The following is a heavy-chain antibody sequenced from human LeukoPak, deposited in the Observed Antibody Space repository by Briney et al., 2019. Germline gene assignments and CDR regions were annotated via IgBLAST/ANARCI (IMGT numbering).Heavy chain of an antibody. Sequence: PGGSLRLSCAASGFTFSSYAMSWVRQAPGKGLEWVSAISGSGGSTYYADSVKGRFTISRDNSKNTLYLQMNSLRAEDTAVYYCATSGYGDHGGDYWGQGTLVTGSS. CDR1: GFTFSSYA. V-gene: IGHV3-23*01. CDR2: ISGSGGST. CDR3: ATSGYGDHGGDY. D-gene: IGHD4-17*01. J-gene: IGHJ4*01.